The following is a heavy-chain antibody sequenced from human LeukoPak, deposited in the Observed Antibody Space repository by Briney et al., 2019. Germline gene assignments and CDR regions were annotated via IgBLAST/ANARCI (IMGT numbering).Heavy chain of an antibody. Sequence: SETLSLTCTVSGASISSNTYYWGWIRQPPGKGLEYIGIIYYSGNTHYNPSLKSRVTISVDMSKNQFSLQLSSVTAADTAVYYCARGSSGWYAGRRYYFDYWGQGTLVTVSS. CDR2: IYYSGNT. CDR3: ARGSSGWYAGRRYYFDY. D-gene: IGHD6-19*01. CDR1: GASISSNTYY. V-gene: IGHV4-39*01. J-gene: IGHJ4*02.